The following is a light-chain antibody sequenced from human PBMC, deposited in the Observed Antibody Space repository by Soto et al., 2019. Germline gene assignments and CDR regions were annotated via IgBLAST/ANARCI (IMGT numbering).Light chain of an antibody. CDR1: QGISSY. CDR3: QQLKSYPLP. CDR2: AAS. Sequence: IQLTQSPSSLSASVGARVTITCRASQGISSYLAWYQQKPGKAPKLLIYAASTLQSGVPSRFSGSGSGTDFTLTIISLQPEDFATYYCQQLKSYPLPVGGGTKVDIK. J-gene: IGKJ4*01. V-gene: IGKV1-9*01.